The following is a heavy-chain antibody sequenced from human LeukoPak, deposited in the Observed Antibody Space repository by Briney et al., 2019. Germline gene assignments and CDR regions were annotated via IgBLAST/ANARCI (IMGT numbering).Heavy chain of an antibody. V-gene: IGHV3-21*01. D-gene: IGHD2-8*01. CDR3: AGRNCSNGVCSFDP. CDR2: ISSSSSSI. CDR1: GSTIRTYS. J-gene: IGHJ5*02. Sequence: PGGSLRLSCAASGSTIRTYSMNWVRQAPGKGLEWVSSISSSSSSIYYADSVKGRFTISRDNAKNSLYLQMNSLRAEDTAVYYCAGRNCSNGVCSFDPWGQGTLVTVSS.